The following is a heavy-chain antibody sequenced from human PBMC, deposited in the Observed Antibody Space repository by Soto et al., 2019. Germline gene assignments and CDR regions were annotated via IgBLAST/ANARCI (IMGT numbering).Heavy chain of an antibody. Sequence: KLRRPLSLTCAVSGGSISSSNWWSWVRQPPGKGLEWIGEIYHSGSTNYNPSLKSRVTISVDKSKNQFSLKLSSVTAADTAVYYCARGSCSSTSCYYYYYGMDVWGPRTTVTVSS. CDR2: IYHSGST. CDR3: ARGSCSSTSCYYYYYGMDV. J-gene: IGHJ6*01. D-gene: IGHD2-2*01. V-gene: IGHV4-4*03. CDR1: GGSISSSNW.